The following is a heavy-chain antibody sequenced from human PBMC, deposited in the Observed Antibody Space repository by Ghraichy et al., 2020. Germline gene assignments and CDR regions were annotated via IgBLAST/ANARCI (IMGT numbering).Heavy chain of an antibody. CDR3: ARPTGNYYYYGMDV. Sequence: GGLRLSCAASGFTFSSYWMHWVRQAPGKGLVWVSRINSDGSSTSYADSVKGRFTISRDNAKNTLYLQMNSLRAEDTAVYYCARPTGNYYYYGMDVWGQGTTVTVSS. CDR2: INSDGSST. CDR1: GFTFSSYW. J-gene: IGHJ6*02. D-gene: IGHD4-17*01. V-gene: IGHV3-74*01.